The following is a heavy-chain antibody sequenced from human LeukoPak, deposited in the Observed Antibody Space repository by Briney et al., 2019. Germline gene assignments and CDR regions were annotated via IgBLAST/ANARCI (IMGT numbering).Heavy chain of an antibody. J-gene: IGHJ3*02. CDR2: ISSSSSYI. D-gene: IGHD3-10*01. CDR3: ARPSESYYTNDAFDI. CDR1: GFTFSSYS. Sequence: GGSLRLFCAASGFTFSSYSMNWVRQAPGKGLEWVSSISSSSSYIYYADSVKGRFTISRDNAKNSLYLQMNSLRAEDTAVYYCARPSESYYTNDAFDIWGQGTMVTVSS. V-gene: IGHV3-21*01.